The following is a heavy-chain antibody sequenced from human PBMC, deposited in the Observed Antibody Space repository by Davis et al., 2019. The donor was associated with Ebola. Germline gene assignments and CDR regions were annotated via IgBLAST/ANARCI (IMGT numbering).Heavy chain of an antibody. V-gene: IGHV3-7*01. D-gene: IGHD6-13*01. Sequence: GESLKISCAASGFSFSSYWMSWVRQAPGKGLEGVANIKQDGSEKYYVDSVEGRFTISRDNAKNSLYLQMNSLRAEDTAVYYCARGPSTGNSFSYWGQGTLVTVSS. CDR1: GFSFSSYW. J-gene: IGHJ4*02. CDR3: ARGPSTGNSFSY. CDR2: IKQDGSEK.